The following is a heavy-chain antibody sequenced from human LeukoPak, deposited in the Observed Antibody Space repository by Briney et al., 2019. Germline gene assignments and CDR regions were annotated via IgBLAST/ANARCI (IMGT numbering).Heavy chain of an antibody. CDR3: AKDHVGAIPHGY. Sequence: PGGSLRLSCAASGFTFSSYAMSWVRQAPGEGLEWVSAISGSGGSTYYADSVKGRSTISRDNSTNTLYLQMNSLRAEDTAVYYCAKDHVGAIPHGYWGQGTLVTVSS. J-gene: IGHJ4*02. CDR1: GFTFSSYA. D-gene: IGHD1-26*01. CDR2: ISGSGGST. V-gene: IGHV3-23*01.